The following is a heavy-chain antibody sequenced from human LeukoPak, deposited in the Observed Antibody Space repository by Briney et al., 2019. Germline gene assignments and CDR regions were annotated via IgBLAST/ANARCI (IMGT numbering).Heavy chain of an antibody. CDR1: GFIFSSYS. CDR3: AKGSYSSSWKTFDY. J-gene: IGHJ4*02. Sequence: GGSLRLSCAASGFIFSSYSMSWVRQAPGKGLEWVSSISTSSSYIYYADSVKGRFTISRDNAKNSLYLQMNSLRADDTAMYYCAKGSYSSSWKTFDYWGQGTLVTVSS. D-gene: IGHD6-13*01. CDR2: ISTSSSYI. V-gene: IGHV3-21*01.